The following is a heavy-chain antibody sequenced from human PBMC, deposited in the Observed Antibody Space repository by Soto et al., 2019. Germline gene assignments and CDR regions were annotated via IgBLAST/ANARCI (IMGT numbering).Heavy chain of an antibody. V-gene: IGHV1-3*01. CDR2: INAGNGNT. J-gene: IGHJ4*02. CDR3: ARRMYNPFDY. CDR1: GYTFTSYA. Sequence: QVQLVQSGAEVKKPGASVKVSCKASGYTFTSYAMHWVRQAPGQRLEWMGWINAGNGNTKYSQKFQGRVTITRDTSASTANMELSSLRSEDTAVYYCARRMYNPFDYWCQGTLVTVSS. D-gene: IGHD1-20*01.